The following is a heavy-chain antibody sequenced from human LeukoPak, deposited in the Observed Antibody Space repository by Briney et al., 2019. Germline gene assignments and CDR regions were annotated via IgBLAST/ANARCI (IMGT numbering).Heavy chain of an antibody. CDR1: GFTFSSYW. D-gene: IGHD2-2*01. V-gene: IGHV3-7*01. J-gene: IGHJ6*03. Sequence: GGSLRLSCAASGFTFSSYWMSWVRQAPGKGLEWVANIKQDGSEKYYVDSVKGRFTISRDNAKNSLYLQMNSLRAEDTAGYYCAREEGCSSTSCYFYYYYYMDVWGKGTTVTVSS. CDR3: AREEGCSSTSCYFYYYYYMDV. CDR2: IKQDGSEK.